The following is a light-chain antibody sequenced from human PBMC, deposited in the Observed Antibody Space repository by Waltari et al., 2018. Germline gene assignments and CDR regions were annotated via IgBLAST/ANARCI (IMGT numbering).Light chain of an antibody. J-gene: IGLJ2*01. V-gene: IGLV2-23*02. CDR3: CSYAGSSTHVV. CDR2: EVT. CDR1: SSDVGSYNL. Sequence: QSALTQPASVSGSPGQSITIACTGTSSDVGSYNLVYWYQHHPGKVPKLMIFEVTKRPSGVSNRFSGSKSGNTASLTISGLQAEDEADYYCCSYAGSSTHVVFGGGTKLTVL.